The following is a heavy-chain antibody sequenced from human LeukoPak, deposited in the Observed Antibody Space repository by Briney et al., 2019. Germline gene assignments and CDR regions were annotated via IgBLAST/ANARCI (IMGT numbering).Heavy chain of an antibody. V-gene: IGHV3-20*04. CDR1: GFTFTNNF. CDR2: INWNGGSR. CDR3: ARSRHSYDSSGFPHY. Sequence: GGSLRLSCAASGFTFTNNFMSWVRQAPGKGLEWVSGINWNGGSRGYADSVKGRFTISRDNAKNSLYLQMNSLRAEDTALYYCARSRHSYDSSGFPHYWGQGTLVTVSS. D-gene: IGHD3-22*01. J-gene: IGHJ4*02.